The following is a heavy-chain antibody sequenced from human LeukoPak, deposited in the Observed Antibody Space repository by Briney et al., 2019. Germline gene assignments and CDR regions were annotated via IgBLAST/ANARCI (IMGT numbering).Heavy chain of an antibody. V-gene: IGHV4-34*01. CDR2: INHSGST. J-gene: IGHJ4*02. Sequence: SETLSLTCAVYGGSFRGYYWSWIRQPPGQGREWIGEINHSGSTNYNPSLKSRVTISVDTSKNQFSLKQSSVTAADTAVYYCARAQHDYGDYVDYWGQGTLVTVSS. D-gene: IGHD4-17*01. CDR1: GGSFRGYY. CDR3: ARAQHDYGDYVDY.